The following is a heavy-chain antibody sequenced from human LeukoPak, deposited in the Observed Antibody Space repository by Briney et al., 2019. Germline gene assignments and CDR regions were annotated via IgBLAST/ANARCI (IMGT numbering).Heavy chain of an antibody. V-gene: IGHV4-39*07. CDR3: ARAFMVRGLSDAFDI. D-gene: IGHD3-10*01. CDR1: GGSISSSSYY. Sequence: SETLSLTCTVSGGSISSSSYYWGWIRQPPGKGLEWIGSIYYSGSTYYNPSLKSRVTISVDTSKNQFSLKLSSVTAADTAVYYCARAFMVRGLSDAFDIWGQGTMVTVSS. J-gene: IGHJ3*02. CDR2: IYYSGST.